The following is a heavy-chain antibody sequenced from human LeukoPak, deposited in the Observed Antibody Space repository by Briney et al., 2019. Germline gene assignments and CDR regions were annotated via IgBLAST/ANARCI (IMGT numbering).Heavy chain of an antibody. CDR3: ARRKLAAAIDY. D-gene: IGHD6-13*01. V-gene: IGHV4-39*07. Sequence: PSETLSLTCTVSGGSISSSSNYWGWIRQPPGKGLEWIGSIYYSGNSYYNPSLKSRVTISLDTSKNQFSLKLSSVTAADTAVYYCARRKLAAAIDYWGQGTLVTVSS. J-gene: IGHJ4*02. CDR2: IYYSGNS. CDR1: GGSISSSSNY.